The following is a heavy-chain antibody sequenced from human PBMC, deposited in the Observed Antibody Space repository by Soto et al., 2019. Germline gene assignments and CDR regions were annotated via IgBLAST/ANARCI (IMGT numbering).Heavy chain of an antibody. Sequence: ASVKVSCKASGYTFTSYGISWVRQAPGQGLEWMGWISAYNGNTNYAQKLQGRVTMTTDTSTSTAYMELRSLRSDDTAVYYCARSSLDYSNNYYFDYWGQGTLGSIS. J-gene: IGHJ4*02. V-gene: IGHV1-18*04. D-gene: IGHD4-4*01. CDR3: ARSSLDYSNNYYFDY. CDR2: ISAYNGNT. CDR1: GYTFTSYG.